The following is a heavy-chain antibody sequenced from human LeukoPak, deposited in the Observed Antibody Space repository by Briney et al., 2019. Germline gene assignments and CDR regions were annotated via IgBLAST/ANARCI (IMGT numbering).Heavy chain of an antibody. CDR2: INPKSGGT. J-gene: IGHJ4*02. CDR1: GYTFSDYY. V-gene: IGHV1-2*02. Sequence: ASVKVSCKTSGYTFSDYYMHWVRQAPGQGLEWMGWINPKSGGTNYAQKFQGRVTMTGDTSISTAYMEPNRLRYDDTAVYYCARGEYRYGNDYWGQGALVTVSS. CDR3: ARGEYRYGNDY. D-gene: IGHD5-18*01.